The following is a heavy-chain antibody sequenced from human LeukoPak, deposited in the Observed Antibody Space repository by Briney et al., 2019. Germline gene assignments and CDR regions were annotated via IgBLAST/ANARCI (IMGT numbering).Heavy chain of an antibody. CDR1: GISLSNSGVG. V-gene: IGHV2-5*02. CDR2: NSWGDVK. CDR3: DRSASYSSSWYFWFDP. D-gene: IGHD6-13*01. J-gene: IGHJ5*02. Sequence: GPTLVKPTQTLTLTCTFPGISLSNSGVGVCWIRHSPGEAVVGLALNSWGDVKRYSPSMKTRLTIIKNTTVSQVVLTMSNMDLVDKDTYYCDRSASYSSSWYFWFDPWGQGTLVTVSS.